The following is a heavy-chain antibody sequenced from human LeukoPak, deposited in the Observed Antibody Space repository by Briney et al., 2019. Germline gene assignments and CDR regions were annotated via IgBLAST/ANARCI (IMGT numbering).Heavy chain of an antibody. V-gene: IGHV3-48*03. Sequence: GGPLRLSCTASGFTFSSYEMNWVRQSPGKGLEWVSYISYTDNTIFYADSVKGRFTISRDNAKHSLYLHMDSLRLEDRAVYYCARSPGYGDYGHNAYWGQGTLVTV. CDR3: ARSPGYGDYGHNAY. D-gene: IGHD4-17*01. CDR2: ISYTDNTI. CDR1: GFTFSSYE. J-gene: IGHJ4*02.